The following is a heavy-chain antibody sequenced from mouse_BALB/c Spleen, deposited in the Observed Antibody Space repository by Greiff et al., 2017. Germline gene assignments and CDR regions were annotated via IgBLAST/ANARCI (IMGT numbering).Heavy chain of an antibody. Sequence: DVMLVESGGGLVQPGGSRKLSCAASGFTFSSFGMHWVRQAPEKGLEWVAYISSGSSTIYYADTVKGRFTISRDNPKNTLFLQMTSLRSEDTAMYYCARWDDYDWYFDVWGAGTTVTVSS. J-gene: IGHJ1*01. CDR1: GFTFSSFG. D-gene: IGHD2-4*01. CDR2: ISSGSSTI. CDR3: ARWDDYDWYFDV. V-gene: IGHV5-17*02.